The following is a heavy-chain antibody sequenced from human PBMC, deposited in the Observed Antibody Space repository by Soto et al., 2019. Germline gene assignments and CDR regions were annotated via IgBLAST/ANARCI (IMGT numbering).Heavy chain of an antibody. CDR1: GGSISSSSYY. CDR2: IYYSGST. D-gene: IGHD2-2*02. J-gene: IGHJ4*02. Sequence: SETLSLTCTVSGGSISSSSYYWGWIRQPPGKGLEWIGSIYYSGSTYYNPSLKSRVTISVDTSKNQFSLKLSSVTAADTAVYYCARLQFVVVPAATPYYFDPWGQGTLVTVSS. V-gene: IGHV4-39*01. CDR3: ARLQFVVVPAATPYYFDP.